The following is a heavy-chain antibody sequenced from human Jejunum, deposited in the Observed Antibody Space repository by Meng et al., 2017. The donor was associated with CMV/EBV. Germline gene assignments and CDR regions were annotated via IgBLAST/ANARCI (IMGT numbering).Heavy chain of an antibody. Sequence: EGHLVEVWGGFVQPEGSLRLSCAASGFTFSSQTMSWVRQAPGKGLEWVSNIADSGGSTYYADSVKGRFTISRDNSKNTLYLQMNSLRAEDTAVYYCVNRAWLESWGQGTLVTVSS. CDR3: VNRAWLES. V-gene: IGHV3-23*04. CDR2: IADSGGST. J-gene: IGHJ5*01. CDR1: GFTFSSQT.